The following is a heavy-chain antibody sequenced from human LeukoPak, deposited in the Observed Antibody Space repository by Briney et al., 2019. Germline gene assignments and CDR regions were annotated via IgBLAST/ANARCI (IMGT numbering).Heavy chain of an antibody. Sequence: RSGGSLRLSCAASGFTFSSYSMNWVRQAPGKGLEWVSSISSSSSYIYYADSVKGRFTISRDNAKNSLYLQMNSLRAEDTAVYYCARGDLYGDYGIDYWGQGTLVTVSS. V-gene: IGHV3-21*01. D-gene: IGHD4-17*01. J-gene: IGHJ4*02. CDR2: ISSSSSYI. CDR1: GFTFSSYS. CDR3: ARGDLYGDYGIDY.